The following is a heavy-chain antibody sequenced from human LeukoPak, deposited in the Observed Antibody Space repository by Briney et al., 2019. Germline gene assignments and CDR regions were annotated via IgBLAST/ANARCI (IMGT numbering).Heavy chain of an antibody. CDR3: ARDDPTLYCDLWGGFDC. Sequence: SETLSLTCTVSGGSISRGDYYWSWIRQPPGKGLEWIGYTNYSGSTYYNPSLKSRVTISVDTLKNQFSLKLSSVTAPDTAVYYCARDDPTLYCDLWGGFDCWRRGTLVTVSS. J-gene: IGHJ4*02. CDR2: TNYSGST. D-gene: IGHD3-3*01. CDR1: GGSISRGDYY. V-gene: IGHV4-30-4*08.